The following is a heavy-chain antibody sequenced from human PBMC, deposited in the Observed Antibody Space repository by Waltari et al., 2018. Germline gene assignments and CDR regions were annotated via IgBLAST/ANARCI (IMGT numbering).Heavy chain of an antibody. V-gene: IGHV4-34*01. J-gene: IGHJ3*02. D-gene: IGHD2-2*01. CDR3: ARSTVTVVVPAAMRRAFDI. CDR2: INHSGST. CDR1: GGSFSGYY. Sequence: QVQLQQWGAGLLKPSETLSLTCAVYGGSFSGYYWSWIRQPPGKGLEWIGEINHSGSTNYDPSLKSRVTISVDTSKNQFSLKLSSVTAADTAVYYCARSTVTVVVPAAMRRAFDIGGQGTMVTVSS.